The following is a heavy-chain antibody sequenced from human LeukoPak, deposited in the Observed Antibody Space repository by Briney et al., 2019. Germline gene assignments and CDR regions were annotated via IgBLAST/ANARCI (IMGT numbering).Heavy chain of an antibody. CDR2: IYTSGST. Sequence: SETLSLTCTVSGGSISSYYWSWIRQPAGKGLEWIGRIYTSGSTNYNPSLKSRVTMSVDTSKNQFSLKLSSVTAADTAVYYCARAAGPDYYDSSGHYYVGWFDPWGQGTLVTVSS. CDR3: ARAAGPDYYDSSGHYYVGWFDP. D-gene: IGHD3-22*01. J-gene: IGHJ5*02. CDR1: GGSISSYY. V-gene: IGHV4-4*07.